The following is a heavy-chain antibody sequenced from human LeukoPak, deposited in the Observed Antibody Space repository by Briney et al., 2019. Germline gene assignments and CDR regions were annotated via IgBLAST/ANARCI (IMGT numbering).Heavy chain of an antibody. Sequence: ASVKVSCKASGGTFSSYAISWVRQAPGQGLEWMGGIIPIFGTANYAQKFQGRVTITADKSTSTAYMELSSLRSEDTAVYYCASRRANYYDSSGYFDYWGQGTLVTVSS. CDR1: GGTFSSYA. J-gene: IGHJ4*02. D-gene: IGHD3-22*01. CDR3: ASRRANYYDSSGYFDY. V-gene: IGHV1-69*06. CDR2: IIPIFGTA.